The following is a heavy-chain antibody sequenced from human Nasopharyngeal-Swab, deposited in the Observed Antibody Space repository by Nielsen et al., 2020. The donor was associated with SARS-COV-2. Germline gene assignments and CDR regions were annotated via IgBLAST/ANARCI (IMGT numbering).Heavy chain of an antibody. J-gene: IGHJ6*02. D-gene: IGHD5-24*01. CDR3: ARAGRVGDAYTGLDV. V-gene: IGHV4-34*01. Sequence: SETLSLTCSVSGGSFNGFYWNWIRQPPGKGLEWIGDINHNERTNYNPSLKSRVTMSVDTSTNQASLKPNSLTATDTAVYYCARAGRVGDAYTGLDVWGQGTTVTVSS. CDR2: INHNERT. CDR1: GGSFNGFY.